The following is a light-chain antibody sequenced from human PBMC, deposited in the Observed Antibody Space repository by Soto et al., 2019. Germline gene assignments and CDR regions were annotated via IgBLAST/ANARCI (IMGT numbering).Light chain of an antibody. CDR1: SSNIGSNY. CDR3: ASWDDSLSGVV. CDR2: RNY. Sequence: QSVLTQPPSTSETPGQRVTISCSGSSSNIGSNYVYWYQQLPGTAPKLLIYRNYQRPSGVPDRFSGSKSGTSASLAISGLRSEDEADDYCASWDDSLSGVVFGGGTKLTVL. V-gene: IGLV1-47*01. J-gene: IGLJ2*01.